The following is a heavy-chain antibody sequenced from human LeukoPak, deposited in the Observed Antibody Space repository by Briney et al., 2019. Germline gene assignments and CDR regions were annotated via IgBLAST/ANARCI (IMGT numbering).Heavy chain of an antibody. CDR3: ARQTFDPGMALDY. J-gene: IGHJ4*02. CDR2: IYYSGST. CDR1: GGSISSSNW. Sequence: SETLSLTCAVSGGSISSSNWWSWIRQPPGKGLEWIGYIYYSGSTYYNPSLKSRVIISVDTSKNQFSLKLSSVTAADTAVYFCARQTFDPGMALDYWGQGTQVTVSS. V-gene: IGHV4-30-4*01. D-gene: IGHD5-18*01.